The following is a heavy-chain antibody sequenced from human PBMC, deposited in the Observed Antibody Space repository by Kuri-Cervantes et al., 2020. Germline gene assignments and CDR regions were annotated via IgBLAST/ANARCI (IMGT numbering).Heavy chain of an antibody. J-gene: IGHJ4*02. Sequence: GGSLRLSCAASGFTFSSYWMHWVRQAPGKGLVWVSRINSDGSSTSYADSVKGRFTISRDNSKNTLYLQMNSLRAEDTALYYCARDYGSRRYYFDYWGQGILVTVSS. CDR3: ARDYGSRRYYFDY. CDR2: INSDGSST. D-gene: IGHD3-10*01. V-gene: IGHV3-74*01. CDR1: GFTFSSYW.